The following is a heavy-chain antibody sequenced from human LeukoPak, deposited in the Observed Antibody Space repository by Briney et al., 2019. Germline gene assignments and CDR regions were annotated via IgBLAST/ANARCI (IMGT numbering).Heavy chain of an antibody. CDR2: VADDEKTI. J-gene: IGHJ4*02. Sequence: QPGGSLRLSCVASGFTFTGHSMHWVRQAPGKGLEWVAVVADDEKTIFYADSLKGRFTISRDNAKNSLYLQMNSLRAEDTAVYYCARDYKLFGYWGQGTLVTVSS. V-gene: IGHV3-30*04. D-gene: IGHD3-10*01. CDR3: ARDYKLFGY. CDR1: GFTFTGHS.